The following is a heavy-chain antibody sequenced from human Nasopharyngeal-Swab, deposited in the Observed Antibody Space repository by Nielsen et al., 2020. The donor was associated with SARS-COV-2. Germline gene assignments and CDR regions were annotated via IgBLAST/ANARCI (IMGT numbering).Heavy chain of an antibody. CDR1: GFSLSTSGVG. Sequence: SGPTLVKPTQTLTLTCTFSGFSLSTSGVGVGWIRQPPGKALEWLALIYWDDDKRYSPSLKSRPTITKDTSKNQVVLTMTNMDPVDTATYYCAHRLVGATNNWFDPWGQGTLVTVSS. CDR2: IYWDDDK. J-gene: IGHJ5*02. D-gene: IGHD1-26*01. V-gene: IGHV2-5*02. CDR3: AHRLVGATNNWFDP.